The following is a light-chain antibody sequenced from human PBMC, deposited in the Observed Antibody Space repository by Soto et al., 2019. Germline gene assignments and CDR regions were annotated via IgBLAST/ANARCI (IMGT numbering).Light chain of an antibody. J-gene: IGLJ1*01. V-gene: IGLV1-40*01. CDR2: ANT. Sequence: QSVLTQPPSVSGAPGQRVTISCTGSSSNIGAGYNVHWYQQLPGTAPKLLIYANTNRPSGVPDRFSGSKSGTSASLAITGLQHEDEADYYRQSYYRGLSVYVFGTGTKVTVL. CDR3: QSYYRGLSVYV. CDR1: SSNIGAGYN.